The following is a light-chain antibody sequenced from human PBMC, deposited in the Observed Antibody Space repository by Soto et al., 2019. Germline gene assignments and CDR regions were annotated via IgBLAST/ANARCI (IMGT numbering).Light chain of an antibody. V-gene: IGKV3-15*01. CDR3: QHYFNWPYT. J-gene: IGKJ2*01. CDR2: GAS. CDR1: QSVTSN. Sequence: EIVMTQSPATLSVSPGERATLSCRASQSVTSNLAWYQQKPGRALRLLIYGASTRATGIPARFSGSGSGTEFTLTISNLQSEDFALYYCQHYFNWPYTFGQGTRWR.